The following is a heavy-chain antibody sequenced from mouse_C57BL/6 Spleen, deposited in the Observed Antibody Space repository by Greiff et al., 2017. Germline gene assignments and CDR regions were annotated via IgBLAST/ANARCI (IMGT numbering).Heavy chain of an antibody. CDR2: IYPGDGDT. CDR3: ARSGYGNF. CDR1: GYAFSSSW. Sequence: QVQLKESGPELVKPGASVKISCKASGYAFSSSWMNWVKQRPGKGLEWIGRIYPGDGDTNYNGKFKGKATLTADKSSSTAYMQLSSLTSEDSAVYFCARSGYGNFWGQGTTLTVSS. D-gene: IGHD2-10*02. V-gene: IGHV1-82*01. J-gene: IGHJ2*01.